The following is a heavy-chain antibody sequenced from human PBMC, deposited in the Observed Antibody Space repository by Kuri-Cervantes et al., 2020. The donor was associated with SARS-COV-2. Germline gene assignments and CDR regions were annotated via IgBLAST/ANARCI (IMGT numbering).Heavy chain of an antibody. D-gene: IGHD6-19*01. CDR2: ISYDETYK. Sequence: GESLKISCAASRFTFRNYGMHWVRQAPGTGLEWVALISYDETYKYYADSVEGRFTISRDNSENTLYLQMNSLRAEDTAMYYCAAERYEWLAYAYYFDLWGQGTLVTVSS. J-gene: IGHJ4*02. V-gene: IGHV3-30*03. CDR3: AAERYEWLAYAYYFDL. CDR1: RFTFRNYG.